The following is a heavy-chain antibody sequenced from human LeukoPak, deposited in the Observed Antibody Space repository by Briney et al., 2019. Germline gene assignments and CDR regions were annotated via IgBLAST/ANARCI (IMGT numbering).Heavy chain of an antibody. Sequence: GGSLRLSCAASGFTFSSYWMHWVRHAPGKGLVWVSRINSDGSSASYADSVKGRFTISRDNAKNKLYLQMNTLRAEDTAVYYCVSIPGDWGQGILVTVSS. J-gene: IGHJ4*02. V-gene: IGHV3-74*01. CDR3: VSIPGD. CDR1: GFTFSSYW. D-gene: IGHD7-27*01. CDR2: INSDGSSA.